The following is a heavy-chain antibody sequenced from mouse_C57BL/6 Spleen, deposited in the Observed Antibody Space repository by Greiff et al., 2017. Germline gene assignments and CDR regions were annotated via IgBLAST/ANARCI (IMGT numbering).Heavy chain of an antibody. J-gene: IGHJ1*03. CDR3: ARRGTTVVATGYWYFDV. CDR2: IDPSDSYT. V-gene: IGHV1-69*01. Sequence: VKLQQPGAELVMPGASVKLSCKASGYTFTSYWMHWVKQRPGQGLEWIGEIDPSDSYTNYNQKFKGKSTLTVDKSSSTAYMQLSSLTSEDSAVYYCARRGTTVVATGYWYFDVWGTGTTVTVSS. D-gene: IGHD1-1*01. CDR1: GYTFTSYW.